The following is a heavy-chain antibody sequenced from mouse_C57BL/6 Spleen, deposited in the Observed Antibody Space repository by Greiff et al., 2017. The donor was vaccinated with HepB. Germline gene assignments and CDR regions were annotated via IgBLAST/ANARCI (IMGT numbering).Heavy chain of an antibody. CDR1: GYTFTDYE. J-gene: IGHJ1*03. CDR3: TRGGSHWYFDV. D-gene: IGHD1-1*01. V-gene: IGHV1-15*01. Sequence: QVQLKQSGAELVRPGASVTLSCKASGYTFTDYEMHWVKQTPVHGLEWIGAIDPETGGTAYNQKFKGKAILTADKSSSTAYMELRSLTSEDSAVYYCTRGGSHWYFDVWGTRTTVTVSS. CDR2: IDPETGGT.